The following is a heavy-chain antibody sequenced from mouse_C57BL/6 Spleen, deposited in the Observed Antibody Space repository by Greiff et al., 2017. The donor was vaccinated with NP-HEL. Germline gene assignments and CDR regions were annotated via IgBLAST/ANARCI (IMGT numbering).Heavy chain of an antibody. CDR1: GYTFTSYW. V-gene: IGHV1-50*01. Sequence: VQLQQPGAELVKPGASVKLSCKASGYTFTSYWMQWVKQRPGQGLEWIGEIDPSDSYTNYNQKFKGKATLTVDTSSSTAYMQLSSLTSEDSAVYYCARLTTVVANFDVWGTGTTVTVSS. CDR2: IDPSDSYT. CDR3: ARLTTVVANFDV. D-gene: IGHD1-1*01. J-gene: IGHJ1*03.